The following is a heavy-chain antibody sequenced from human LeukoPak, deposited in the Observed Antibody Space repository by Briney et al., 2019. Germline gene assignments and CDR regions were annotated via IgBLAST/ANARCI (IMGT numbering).Heavy chain of an antibody. D-gene: IGHD6-13*01. CDR1: GGSISYYY. CDR3: ARHPGVAALGWFDP. J-gene: IGHJ5*02. V-gene: IGHV4-59*01. Sequence: SETLSLTCSVSGGSISYYYWSWIRQPPGKGLEWIGYIYYSGSTNYNPSLKSRVTISVDTSKNQFSLKLSSVTAADTAVYYCARHPGVAALGWFDPWGQGTLVTVSS. CDR2: IYYSGST.